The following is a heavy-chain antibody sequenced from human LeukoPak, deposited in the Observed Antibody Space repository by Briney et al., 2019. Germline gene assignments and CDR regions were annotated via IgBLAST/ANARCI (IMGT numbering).Heavy chain of an antibody. V-gene: IGHV3-7*01. J-gene: IGHJ4*02. Sequence: GGSLRLSCAASGFTFSSYWVSWVRQAPGKGLEWLANIKQDGSEKDYVDSVKGRFTISRDNAKNSLYLQMNSLRAEDTAVYYCAREQYYYGSGSSAQIDYWGQGTLVTVSS. CDR2: IKQDGSEK. D-gene: IGHD3-10*01. CDR3: AREQYYYGSGSSAQIDY. CDR1: GFTFSSYW.